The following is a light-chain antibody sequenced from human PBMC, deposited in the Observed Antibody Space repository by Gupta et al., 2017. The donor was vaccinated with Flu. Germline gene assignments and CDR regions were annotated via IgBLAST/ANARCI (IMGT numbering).Light chain of an antibody. CDR1: SSDVGGYNY. CDR3: SSYTRSSTLL. J-gene: IGLJ2*01. Sequence: SALTQPASVSGSPGQSITISCTGTSSDVGGYNYVSWYQQHPGKAPKRMRYEVSNRPSGVSNRGSGSKSGNTDSLTISGLQAEDEADEDCSSYTRSSTLLFGGGTKLTVL. V-gene: IGLV2-14*01. CDR2: EVS.